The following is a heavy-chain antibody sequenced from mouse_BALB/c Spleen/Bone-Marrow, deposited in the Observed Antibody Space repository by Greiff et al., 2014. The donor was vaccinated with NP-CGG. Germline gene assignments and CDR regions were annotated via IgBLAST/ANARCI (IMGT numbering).Heavy chain of an antibody. D-gene: IGHD1-1*01. V-gene: IGHV5-9-3*01. CDR1: GFSFISYA. CDR2: ISSGGSYT. J-gene: IGHJ1*01. CDR3: ARQDYYGSSPHWYFDV. Sequence: VQLQQSGGGLVKPGGSLKLSCAASGFSFISYAMSWVRQTPEKRLEWVATISSGGSYTYQADSVKGRFTISRDTAKNTLYLQMSSLRSEDTAMYYCARQDYYGSSPHWYFDVWGAGTTVTVSS.